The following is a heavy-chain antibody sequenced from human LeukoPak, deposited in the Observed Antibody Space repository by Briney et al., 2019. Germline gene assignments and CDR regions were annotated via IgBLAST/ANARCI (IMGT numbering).Heavy chain of an antibody. CDR3: ARHNRRNRPKLRYFDWLLAKTGEFDP. V-gene: IGHV4-39*01. Sequence: SETLSLTCSVSGGSTSSSSYYWGWIRQPPGKGLEWIGSIYYSGSTYYNASLKSRLTISVDTSKNQFSLKLSSVTAADTAVYYCARHNRRNRPKLRYFDWLLAKTGEFDPWGQGTLVTVSS. D-gene: IGHD3-9*01. CDR1: GGSTSSSSYY. J-gene: IGHJ5*02. CDR2: IYYSGST.